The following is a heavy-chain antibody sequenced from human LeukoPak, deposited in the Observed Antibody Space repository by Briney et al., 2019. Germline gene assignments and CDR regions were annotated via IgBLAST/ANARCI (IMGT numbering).Heavy chain of an antibody. CDR1: GGSFSGYY. J-gene: IGHJ4*02. CDR2: INHSGST. D-gene: IGHD3-3*01. Sequence: SETLSLTCAVYGGSFSGYYWSWIRQPPGKGLEWIGEINHSGSTNYNPSLKSRVTISVDTSKNQFSLKLSSVTAADTAVYYCARGALDYDFWSGYSYYFDYWGQGTLVTVSS. CDR3: ARGALDYDFWSGYSYYFDY. V-gene: IGHV4-34*01.